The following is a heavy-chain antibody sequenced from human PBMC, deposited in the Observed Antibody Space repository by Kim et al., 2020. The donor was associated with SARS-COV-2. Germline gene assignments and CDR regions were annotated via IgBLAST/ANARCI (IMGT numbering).Heavy chain of an antibody. J-gene: IGHJ5*02. Sequence: KFQGRVTITADESTSTAYMELSSLRSEDTAVYYCARDLPPGVRGTGWLDPWGQGTLVTVSS. D-gene: IGHD3-10*01. V-gene: IGHV1-69*01. CDR3: ARDLPPGVRGTGWLDP.